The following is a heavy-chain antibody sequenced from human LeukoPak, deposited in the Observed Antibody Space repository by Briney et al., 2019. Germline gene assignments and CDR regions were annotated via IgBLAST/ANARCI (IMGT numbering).Heavy chain of an antibody. CDR1: GFTFSSYA. D-gene: IGHD6-19*01. Sequence: GGSLRLSCAASGFTFSSYAMSWVRQAPGKGLEWVSAISGSGGSTYYADSVKGRFTISRDNSKNTLYLQMNSLRAEDTAVYYCAKVHSSGWRYPLLRGDPNYYFDYWGQGTLVTVSS. CDR2: ISGSGGST. V-gene: IGHV3-23*01. CDR3: AKVHSSGWRYPLLRGDPNYYFDY. J-gene: IGHJ4*02.